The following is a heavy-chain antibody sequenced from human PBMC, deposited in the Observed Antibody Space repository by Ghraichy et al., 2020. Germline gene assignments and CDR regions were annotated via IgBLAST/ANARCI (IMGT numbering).Heavy chain of an antibody. CDR2: IKQDGSQK. CDR3: ARGWVVDY. CDR1: GFTFSSYW. Sequence: GESLNISCAASGFTFSSYWMTWVLQAPGKGLEWVANIKQDGSQKYYVDSVKGRFTISRDNAKNSLYLQMNSLRGEDTAVYYCARGWVVDYWGQGTLVTVSS. J-gene: IGHJ4*02. D-gene: IGHD1-26*01. V-gene: IGHV3-7*01.